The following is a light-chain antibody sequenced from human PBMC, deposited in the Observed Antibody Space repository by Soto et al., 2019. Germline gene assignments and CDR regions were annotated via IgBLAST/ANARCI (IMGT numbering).Light chain of an antibody. CDR2: GAS. CDR3: QQYGSSPQT. J-gene: IGKJ1*01. Sequence: EIVLTQSPGTLSLSPGERATLTCRASQSVSSSYLGWYQQKLGQAPRLLIYGASSRATGIPDRFSGSGSGTDFTLTISRLESEDFAVYYCQQYGSSPQTFGQGTKVDIK. CDR1: QSVSSSY. V-gene: IGKV3-20*01.